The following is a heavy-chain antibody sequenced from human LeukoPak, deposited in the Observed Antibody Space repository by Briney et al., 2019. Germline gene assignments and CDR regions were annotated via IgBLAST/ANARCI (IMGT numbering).Heavy chain of an antibody. CDR1: GYTFTSYG. Sequence: ASVKVSCKASGYTFTSYGISWVRQAPGQGLEWMGWISAYNGNTNYAQKLQGRVTMTTDTSTSTAYMELRSLRSDDTAVYYCAPGPASPKPGVAYYYDSSGYYYFDYWGQGTLVTVSS. CDR2: ISAYNGNT. CDR3: APGPASPKPGVAYYYDSSGYYYFDY. V-gene: IGHV1-18*01. D-gene: IGHD3-22*01. J-gene: IGHJ4*02.